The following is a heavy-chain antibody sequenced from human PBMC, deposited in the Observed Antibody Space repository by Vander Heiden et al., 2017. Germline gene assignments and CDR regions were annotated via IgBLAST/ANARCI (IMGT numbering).Heavy chain of an antibody. CDR2: ISGSGGST. Sequence: EVQLLESGGGLVQPGGSLRLSCAASGFTFSSYAMSWVRQAPGKGLEWVSAISGSGGSTDDADSVKGRFTISRENSKNTMYVKMKRLRAEDTAVDDCAKDWETMVDWGQGTMVTVYS. CDR3: AKDWETMVD. D-gene: IGHD3-10*01. V-gene: IGHV3-23*01. J-gene: IGHJ1*01. CDR1: GFTFSSYA.